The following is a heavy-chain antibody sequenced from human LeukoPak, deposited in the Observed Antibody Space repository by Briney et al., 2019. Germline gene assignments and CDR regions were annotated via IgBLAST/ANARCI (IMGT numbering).Heavy chain of an antibody. J-gene: IGHJ3*02. CDR3: ARDNGYYDYVWGSYRPGTAFDI. CDR1: GGSISSYY. CDR2: IYYSGST. V-gene: IGHV4-59*01. Sequence: SETLSLTCTVSGGSISSYYWSWIRQPPGKGLEWIGYIYYSGSTNYNPSLKSRVTISVDTSENQFSLKLSSVTAADTAVYYCARDNGYYDYVWGSYRPGTAFDIWGQGTMVTVSS. D-gene: IGHD3-16*02.